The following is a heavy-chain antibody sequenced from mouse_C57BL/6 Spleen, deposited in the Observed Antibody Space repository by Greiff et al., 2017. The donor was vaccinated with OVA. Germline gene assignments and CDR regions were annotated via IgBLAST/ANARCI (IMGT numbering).Heavy chain of an antibody. J-gene: IGHJ2*01. CDR3: TRWLLRH. D-gene: IGHD2-3*01. Sequence: VQLQQSGAELVRPGASVKLSCTASGFNIKDDYMHWVKQRPEQGLEWIGWIDPENGDTEYASKFQGKATITADTSSNTAYLQLSSLTSEDTAVYYCTRWLLRHWGQGTTLTVSS. CDR1: GFNIKDDY. V-gene: IGHV14-4*01. CDR2: IDPENGDT.